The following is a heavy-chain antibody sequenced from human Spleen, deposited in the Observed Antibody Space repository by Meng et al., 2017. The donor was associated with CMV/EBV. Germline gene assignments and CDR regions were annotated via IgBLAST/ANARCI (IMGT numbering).Heavy chain of an antibody. CDR1: GFTVSTNY. Sequence: GGSLRLSCAASGFTVSTNYMTWVRQAPGKGLEWVSIIFSGDSTYYADFVKGQFTISRDNSKNTLYLQMDSLRAEDTAVYYCARENAYGLDIWGQGTMVTVSS. CDR3: ARENAYGLDI. D-gene: IGHD3-16*01. J-gene: IGHJ3*02. CDR2: IFSGDST. V-gene: IGHV3-53*01.